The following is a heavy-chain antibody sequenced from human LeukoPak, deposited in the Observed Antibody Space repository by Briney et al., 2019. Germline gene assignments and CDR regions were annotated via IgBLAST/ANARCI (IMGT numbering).Heavy chain of an antibody. J-gene: IGHJ3*02. CDR2: IYYSGST. CDR3: ARHLFCSGGSCPTPHAFDI. Sequence: SETLSLTCTVSGGSVSSGSHYWSWIRQPPGKGLEWIGSIYYSGSTYYNPSLKSRVTISVDTSKNQFSLKLSSVTAADTAVYYCARHLFCSGGSCPTPHAFDIWGQGTMVTVSS. D-gene: IGHD2-15*01. CDR1: GGSVSSGSHY. V-gene: IGHV4-39*01.